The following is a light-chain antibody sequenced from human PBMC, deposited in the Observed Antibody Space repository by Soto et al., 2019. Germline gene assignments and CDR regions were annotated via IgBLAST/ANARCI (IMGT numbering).Light chain of an antibody. CDR1: SSDVGTYNL. CDR3: CSYAGFSALV. CDR2: EGS. J-gene: IGLJ1*01. V-gene: IGLV2-23*01. Sequence: QSALTQPASVSASPGQSITISCTGTSSDVGTYNLVSWYQQLPGKAPKLMIYEGSKRPSGVSNRFSGSKSGNSASLTISGLQPEDEGDYFCCSYAGFSALVFGTGTKLTVL.